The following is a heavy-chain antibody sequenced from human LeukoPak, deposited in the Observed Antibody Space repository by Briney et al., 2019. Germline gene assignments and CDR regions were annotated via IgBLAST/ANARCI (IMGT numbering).Heavy chain of an antibody. CDR3: AGLYTGKRGWYYYYMDV. Sequence: GVSLRLSCAASGFTRSINEMSCVRQAPGKGLEWVSSISCGSTYYADSVKGRFTISRDNAKNSLYLQMSSLRAEDTAVYYCAGLYTGKRGWYYYYMDVWGKGTTVTVSS. CDR1: GFTRSINE. V-gene: IGHV3-38-3*01. D-gene: IGHD5-18*01. J-gene: IGHJ6*03. CDR2: ISCGST.